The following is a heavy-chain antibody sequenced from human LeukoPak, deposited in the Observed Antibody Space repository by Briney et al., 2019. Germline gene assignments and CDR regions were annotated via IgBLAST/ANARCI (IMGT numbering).Heavy chain of an antibody. V-gene: IGHV1-69*05. CDR2: IIPIFGTA. Sequence: GASVKVSCKASGGTFSSYAISWVRQAPGQGLEWMGGIIPIFGTASYAQKFQGRVTITTDESTSTAYMELSSLRSEDTAVYYCARSPGYCSSTSCYREDYYYYMDVWGKGTTVTVSS. CDR3: ARSPGYCSSTSCYREDYYYYMDV. J-gene: IGHJ6*03. CDR1: GGTFSSYA. D-gene: IGHD2-2*01.